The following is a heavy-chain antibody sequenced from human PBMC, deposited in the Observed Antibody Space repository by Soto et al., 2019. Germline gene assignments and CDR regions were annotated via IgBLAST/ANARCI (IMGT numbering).Heavy chain of an antibody. Sequence: SETLSLTCSVSGGSIIGYYWSCIRQPPGGGLESIGYVSNTGTTTYNPSLKNRVTISVDASKSQFYLKLRSVTAADTAVYYCARGMAEEQIFYYFDYWGQGALVTVSS. V-gene: IGHV4-59*01. CDR1: GGSIIGYY. CDR3: ARGMAEEQIFYYFDY. CDR2: VSNTGTT. D-gene: IGHD3-9*01. J-gene: IGHJ4*02.